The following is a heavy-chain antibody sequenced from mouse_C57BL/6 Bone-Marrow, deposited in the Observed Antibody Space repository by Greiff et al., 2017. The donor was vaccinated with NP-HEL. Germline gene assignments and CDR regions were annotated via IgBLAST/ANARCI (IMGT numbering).Heavy chain of an antibody. D-gene: IGHD1-1*01. J-gene: IGHJ1*03. Sequence: QVQLQQSGAELVKPGASVKLSCKASGYTFTEYTIHWVKQRPGQGLEWIGWFYPGSGSIKYNEKFKDKATLTADKSSDTVYMDLSRLTSETSAVYFCARHGDYFGSSYGYFDVWGTGTTVTVSS. CDR3: ARHGDYFGSSYGYFDV. V-gene: IGHV1-62-2*01. CDR1: GYTFTEYT. CDR2: FYPGSGSI.